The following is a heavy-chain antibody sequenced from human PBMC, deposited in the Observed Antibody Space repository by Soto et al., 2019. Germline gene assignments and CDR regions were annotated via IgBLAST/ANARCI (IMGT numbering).Heavy chain of an antibody. Sequence: PSETLSLTCRVSGGSINSGDYYWSWIRQPPGKGLEWIGYIYYSGSTYYNPSLKSRVTISVDTSKKQFSLKLSSVTATDTAVYYCARAYCGGDCYSYYYYAMDVWGQGTTVTVSS. CDR1: GGSINSGDYY. V-gene: IGHV4-30-4*01. CDR3: ARAYCGGDCYSYYYYAMDV. D-gene: IGHD2-21*02. J-gene: IGHJ6*02. CDR2: IYYSGST.